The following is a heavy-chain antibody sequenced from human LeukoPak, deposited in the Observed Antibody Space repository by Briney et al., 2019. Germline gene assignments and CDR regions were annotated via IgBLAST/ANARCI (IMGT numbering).Heavy chain of an antibody. CDR1: GYTLTELS. V-gene: IGHV1-24*01. J-gene: IGHJ4*02. D-gene: IGHD3-3*01. CDR3: ATDRRITIFGVVIIPSN. Sequence: ASVKVSCKVSGYTLTELSMHRVRQAPGKGLEWMGGFDPEDGETIYAQKFQGRVTMAEDTSTDTAYMELSSLRSEDTAVYYCATDRRITIFGVVIIPSNWGQGTLVTVSS. CDR2: FDPEDGET.